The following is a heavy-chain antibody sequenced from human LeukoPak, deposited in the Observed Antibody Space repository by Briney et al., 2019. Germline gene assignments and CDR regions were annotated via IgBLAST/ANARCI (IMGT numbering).Heavy chain of an antibody. Sequence: SETLSLTCTVSGGSISSYYWSWIRQPPGKGLEWIGYIYYSGSTNYNPSLKSRVTISVDTSKNQFSLKLSSVTAADTAVYYCARDEAGSSVSFDYWGQGTLVTVSS. CDR1: GGSISSYY. V-gene: IGHV4-59*12. CDR3: ARDEAGSSVSFDY. D-gene: IGHD1-26*01. J-gene: IGHJ4*02. CDR2: IYYSGST.